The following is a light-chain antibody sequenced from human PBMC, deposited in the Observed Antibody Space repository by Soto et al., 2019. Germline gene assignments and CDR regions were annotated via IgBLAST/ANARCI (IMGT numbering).Light chain of an antibody. J-gene: IGKJ1*01. CDR1: QSVSSRS. Sequence: EIVMTQSPTILSVSPEERATLSCRASQSVSSRSLAWYQQKPGQAPRLLISGASSRAADIPDRFSGSGSGTDFTLTINRLEPEDFAVYYCQQYDSSPRTFGQGTKVDIK. CDR2: GAS. CDR3: QQYDSSPRT. V-gene: IGKV3-20*01.